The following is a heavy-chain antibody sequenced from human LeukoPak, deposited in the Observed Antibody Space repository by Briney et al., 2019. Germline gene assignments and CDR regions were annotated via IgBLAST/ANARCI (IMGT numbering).Heavy chain of an antibody. CDR2: IYPGDSDT. V-gene: IGHV5-51*01. D-gene: IGHD1-26*01. J-gene: IGHJ3*02. CDR3: ARQPLSGSGVGAFDI. Sequence: GESLKISCKGSGYSFTSYWIGWVRQMPGKGLEWMGIIYPGDSDTRYSPSFQGQVTILADKSISTAYLQWSSLKASDTAMYYCARQPLSGSGVGAFDIWGQGTMVTVSS. CDR1: GYSFTSYW.